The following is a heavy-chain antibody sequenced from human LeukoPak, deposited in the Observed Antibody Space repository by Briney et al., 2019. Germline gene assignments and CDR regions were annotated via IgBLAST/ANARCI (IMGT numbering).Heavy chain of an antibody. D-gene: IGHD6-19*01. J-gene: IGHJ4*02. CDR2: VSSDGSST. CDR1: GFTFSSRY. Sequence: GGSLRLSCAASGFTFSSRYMQWVRQAPGTGLVWVSRVSSDGSSTNYADSVKGRFTISRDNAKNTLYLQMNSLRAKDTAVYYCVRDTSGLYWGQGTLVTVSS. CDR3: VRDTSGLY. V-gene: IGHV3-74*01.